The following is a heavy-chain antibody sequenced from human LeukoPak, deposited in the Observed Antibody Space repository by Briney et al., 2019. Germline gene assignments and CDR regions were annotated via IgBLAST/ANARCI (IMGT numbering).Heavy chain of an antibody. CDR2: ISSSSSYI. J-gene: IGHJ4*02. D-gene: IGHD3-10*01. CDR3: ATGRGSGSYRFDY. V-gene: IGHV3-21*04. CDR1: GFTFSSYS. Sequence: GGSLRLSCAASGFTFSSYSMNWVRQAPGKGLEWVSSISSSSSYIYYADSVKGRFIISRDNAKNSLYLQMNSLRAEDTAVYYCATGRGSGSYRFDYWGQGTLVTVSS.